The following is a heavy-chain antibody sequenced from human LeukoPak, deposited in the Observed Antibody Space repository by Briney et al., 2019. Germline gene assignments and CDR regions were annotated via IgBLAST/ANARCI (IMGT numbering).Heavy chain of an antibody. Sequence: GGSLRLSCAASGSTVSSNYMSWVRQAPGKGLEWVSVIYSGGTTYYADSVKGRFTISRDNSKNTLYLQMNSLRAEDTAAYYCARGLVVATAGTRDAFDIWGQGTMVTVSS. D-gene: IGHD6-13*01. V-gene: IGHV3-53*01. CDR3: ARGLVVATAGTRDAFDI. CDR1: GSTVSSNY. J-gene: IGHJ3*02. CDR2: IYSGGTT.